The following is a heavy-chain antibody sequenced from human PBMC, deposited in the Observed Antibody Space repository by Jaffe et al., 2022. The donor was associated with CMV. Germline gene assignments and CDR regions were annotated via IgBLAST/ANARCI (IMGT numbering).Heavy chain of an antibody. CDR1: GFTFSSYG. Sequence: QVQLVESGGGVVQPGRSLRLSCAASGFTFSSYGMHWVRQAPGKGLEWVAVIWYDGSNKYYADSVKGRFTISRDNSKNTLYLQMNSLRAEDTAVYYCARAENIYDFLSNYYMDVWGKGTTVTVSS. J-gene: IGHJ6*03. CDR2: IWYDGSNK. D-gene: IGHD3-3*01. V-gene: IGHV3-33*08. CDR3: ARAENIYDFLSNYYMDV.